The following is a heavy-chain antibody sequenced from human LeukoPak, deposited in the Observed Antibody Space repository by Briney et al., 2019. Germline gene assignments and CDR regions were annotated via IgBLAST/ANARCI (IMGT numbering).Heavy chain of an antibody. CDR1: GYTFTGYY. V-gene: IGHV1-2*02. J-gene: IGHJ3*02. D-gene: IGHD1-26*01. CDR2: INPNSGGT. Sequence: ASVKLSCKASGYTFTGYYMHWVRQAPGQGLELMGWINPNSGGTNYAQKFQGRVTMTRDTSISTAYMELSRLRSDDTAVYYCAGPSGSYYDAFDIWGQGTMVTVSS. CDR3: AGPSGSYYDAFDI.